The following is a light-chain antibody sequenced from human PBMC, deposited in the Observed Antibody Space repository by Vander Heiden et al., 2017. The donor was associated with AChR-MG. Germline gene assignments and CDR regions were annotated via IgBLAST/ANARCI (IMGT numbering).Light chain of an antibody. CDR3: QHRNTWPLT. V-gene: IGKV3-11*01. CDR1: QGVSSY. J-gene: IGKJ4*01. CDR2: DVS. Sequence: EIVLTQSPATLSSSPGERATLSCRASQGVSSYLAWYQQKPGQAPRLLIYDVSNMATGIPARFSGGGSGTDFTLTISSLEPEDLAVYYCQHRNTWPLTFGGGTKVEIK.